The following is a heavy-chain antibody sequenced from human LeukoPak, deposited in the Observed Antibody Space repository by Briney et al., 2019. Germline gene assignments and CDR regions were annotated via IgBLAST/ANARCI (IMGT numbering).Heavy chain of an antibody. CDR3: ARDESHYYDSSGYFDY. CDR2: ISYDGSNK. CDR1: GFTFSSYA. Sequence: GGSLRLSCAASGFTFSSYAMRWVRQAPGKGLEWVAVISYDGSNKYYADSVKGRFTISRDNSKNTLYLQMNSLRAEDTAVYYCARDESHYYDSSGYFDYWGQGTLVTVSS. V-gene: IGHV3-30-3*01. D-gene: IGHD3-22*01. J-gene: IGHJ4*02.